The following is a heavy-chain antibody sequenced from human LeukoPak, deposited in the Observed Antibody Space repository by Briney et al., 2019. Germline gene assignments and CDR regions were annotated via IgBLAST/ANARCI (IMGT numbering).Heavy chain of an antibody. V-gene: IGHV4-39*01. CDR3: ARLGASLEWDSGSFPDY. D-gene: IGHD3-10*01. CDR1: AVYSSSSGSD. CDR2: IFYTGNT. J-gene: IGHJ4*02. Sequence: SQTLSLTRTLSAVYSSSSGSDWGWIRHPPRKGLEWVGSIFYTGNTYYHPSLKSRTTISADPSNNPFSLEPRFLTPAHTAVTYCARLGASLEWDSGSFPDYWGQGTLVTVSS.